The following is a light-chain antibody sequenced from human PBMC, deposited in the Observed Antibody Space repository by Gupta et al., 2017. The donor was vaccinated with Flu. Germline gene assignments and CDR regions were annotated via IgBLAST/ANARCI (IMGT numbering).Light chain of an antibody. V-gene: IGLV2-23*01. Sequence: QSALTQPASVSGSPGQSITISCTGTASDIGSFNLVSWYQQHPGRAPKLIIYEATKRPSGVSDRFYGSRSGNTAYIKSSGLQPEDEADYHCCSYEPTNIPFGGGTKVTVL. J-gene: IGLJ2*01. CDR3: CSYEPTNIP. CDR2: EAT. CDR1: ASDIGSFNL.